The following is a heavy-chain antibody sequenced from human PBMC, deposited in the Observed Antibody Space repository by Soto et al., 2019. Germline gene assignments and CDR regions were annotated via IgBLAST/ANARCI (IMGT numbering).Heavy chain of an antibody. D-gene: IGHD2-2*01. CDR2: ISYDGSNK. CDR3: AKGCSSTSCIVEFQH. Sequence: QVQLVESGGGVVQPGRSLRLSCAASGFTFSSYGMHWVRQAPGKGLEWVAVISYDGSNKYYADSVKGRFTISRDNSKNTLYLQMNSLRAEDTAVYYCAKGCSSTSCIVEFQHWGQGTLVTVSS. V-gene: IGHV3-30*18. CDR1: GFTFSSYG. J-gene: IGHJ1*01.